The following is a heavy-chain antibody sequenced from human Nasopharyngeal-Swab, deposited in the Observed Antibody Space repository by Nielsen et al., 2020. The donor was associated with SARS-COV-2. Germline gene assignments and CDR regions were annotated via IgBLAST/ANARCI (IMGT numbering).Heavy chain of an antibody. CDR3: SWSLNY. CDR1: GFTFSPYT. V-gene: IGHV3-69-1*02. CDR2: ITSGNSV. J-gene: IGHJ4*02. Sequence: GESLKISCATSGFTFSPYTMTWVRQAPGKGLQWISYITSGNSVQYADSVKGRFTISRDNAKNSLYLQMNSLRAEDTAVYYCSWSLNYWGQGTLVTVSS.